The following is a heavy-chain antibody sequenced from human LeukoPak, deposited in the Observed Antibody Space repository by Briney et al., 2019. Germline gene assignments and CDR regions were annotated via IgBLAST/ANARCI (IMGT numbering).Heavy chain of an antibody. V-gene: IGHV1-8*02. CDR2: MNPNSGNT. CDR3: ARGKNFPSGGSYPDY. CDR1: GYTFTGYY. D-gene: IGHD1-26*01. J-gene: IGHJ4*02. Sequence: GASVKVSCKASGYTFTGYYMHWVRQATGQGLEWMGWMNPNSGNTGYAQKFQGRVTMTRNTSISTAYMELSSLRSEDTAVYYCARGKNFPSGGSYPDYWGQGTLVTVSS.